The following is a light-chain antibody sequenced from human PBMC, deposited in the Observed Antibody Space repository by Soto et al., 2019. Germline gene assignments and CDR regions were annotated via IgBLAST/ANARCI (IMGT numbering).Light chain of an antibody. J-gene: IGLJ2*01. Sequence: QSVLTQPPSVSGAPGQRVTISCTGSSSNIGASYHVHWYQHLPGTAPKLLIYGNSNRPSGVPDRFSGSKSGTSASLAITGLQAEDEADYYCQSYDSSLRVVVFGGGTKLTVL. CDR3: QSYDSSLRVVV. CDR2: GNS. CDR1: SSNIGASYH. V-gene: IGLV1-40*01.